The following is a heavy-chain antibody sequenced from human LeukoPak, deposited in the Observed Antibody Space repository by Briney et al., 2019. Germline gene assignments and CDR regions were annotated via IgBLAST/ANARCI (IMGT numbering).Heavy chain of an antibody. CDR1: GGSISSYF. CDR3: ARDRPGGSSLDY. V-gene: IGHV4-59*01. Sequence: SETLSLTCTVSGGSISSYFWSWIRQPPGKGLEWIGEICHSGNRNLNPSLKSRVNIAVDKSKNQFSLNVSSVTAADTAVYYCARDRPGGSSLDYWGQGTLVTVSS. CDR2: ICHSGNR. D-gene: IGHD6-13*01. J-gene: IGHJ4*02.